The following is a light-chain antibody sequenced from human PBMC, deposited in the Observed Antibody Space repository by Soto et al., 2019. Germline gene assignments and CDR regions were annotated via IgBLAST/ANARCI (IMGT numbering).Light chain of an antibody. CDR1: TSDIGAYNY. Sequence: QSVLTQPASVSGSPGQSITISCTGTTSDIGAYNYVSWYQQHPGKAPKLMIYEVTNRPSGASDRFSGSKSDNTASLTISGLRAEEEADYYCTSYTTKSTWVFGGGTKVTVL. CDR2: EVT. V-gene: IGLV2-14*01. J-gene: IGLJ3*02. CDR3: TSYTTKSTWV.